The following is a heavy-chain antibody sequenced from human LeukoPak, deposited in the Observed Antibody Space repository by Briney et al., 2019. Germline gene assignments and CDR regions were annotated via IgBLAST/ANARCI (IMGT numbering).Heavy chain of an antibody. CDR3: ATKQWLAPPPDS. J-gene: IGHJ4*02. Sequence: GGSLRLSCAASGFTFSKYWMLWVRQAPGKGLESVSRINTDETVTTYADSVKGRFTVSRDNADNTMFLQMNSVRDEDTAAYYCATKQWLAPPPDSWGQGTPVTVSS. D-gene: IGHD6-19*01. V-gene: IGHV3-74*01. CDR1: GFTFSKYW. CDR2: INTDETVT.